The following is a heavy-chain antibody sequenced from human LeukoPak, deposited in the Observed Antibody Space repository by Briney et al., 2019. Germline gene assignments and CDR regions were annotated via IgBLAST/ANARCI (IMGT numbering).Heavy chain of an antibody. Sequence: PSETLSLTCAVSGYSISSGYYGGWIRQPPGKGLEWIGSIYHSGSTYYNPSLKSRVTISVDTSKNQFSLKLSSVTAADTAVYYCARRRGCFDYWGQGTLVTVSS. CDR2: IYHSGST. V-gene: IGHV4-38-2*01. D-gene: IGHD3-10*01. CDR1: GYSISSGYY. CDR3: ARRRGCFDY. J-gene: IGHJ4*02.